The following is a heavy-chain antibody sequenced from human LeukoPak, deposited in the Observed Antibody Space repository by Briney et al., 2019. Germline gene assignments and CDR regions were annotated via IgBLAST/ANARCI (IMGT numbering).Heavy chain of an antibody. CDR3: ARGRQLVGDYFDY. J-gene: IGHJ4*02. CDR2: INHSGST. Sequence: SETLPLTCAVYGGSFSGYYWSWIRQPPGKGLEWIGEINHSGSTSYNPSLKSRVTISVDTSKNQFSLKLSSVTAADTAVYYCARGRQLVGDYFDYWGQGTLVTVSS. D-gene: IGHD6-6*01. V-gene: IGHV4-34*01. CDR1: GGSFSGYY.